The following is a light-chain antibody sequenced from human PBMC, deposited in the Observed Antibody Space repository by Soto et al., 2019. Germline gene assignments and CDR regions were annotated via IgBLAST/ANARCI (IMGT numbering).Light chain of an antibody. CDR2: NAS. CDR1: QSVSSNF. CDR3: QQYSTSSPRYT. Sequence: EIVLTQSPGTLSLSPGERATIFCRASQSVSSNFLAWYQQKPGQAPRLLIYNASRRAAGIPDRFSGSGSGTDFTLTISRLEPEDFAVYYCQQYSTSSPRYTFGQGTKLEIK. J-gene: IGKJ2*01. V-gene: IGKV3-20*01.